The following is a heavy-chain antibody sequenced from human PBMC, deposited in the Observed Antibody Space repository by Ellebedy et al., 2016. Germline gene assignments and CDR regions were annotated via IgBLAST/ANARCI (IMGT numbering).Heavy chain of an antibody. CDR3: ARGHPPGIAAAGPGWYFDL. CDR2: INHSGST. D-gene: IGHD6-13*01. J-gene: IGHJ2*01. V-gene: IGHV4-34*01. Sequence: SETLSLTCAVYGGSFSGYYWSWIRQPPGKGLEWIGEINHSGSTNYNPSLKSRVTISVDTSKNQFSLKLSSVTAADTAVYYCARGHPPGIAAAGPGWYFDLWGRGTLVTVSS. CDR1: GGSFSGYY.